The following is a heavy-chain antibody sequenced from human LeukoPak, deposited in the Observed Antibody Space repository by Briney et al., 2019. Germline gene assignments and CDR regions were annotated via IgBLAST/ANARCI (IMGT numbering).Heavy chain of an antibody. CDR2: ITPIFGTA. CDR1: GGTFSSYA. D-gene: IGHD3-22*01. Sequence: GASVKVSCKASGGTFSSYAISWVRQAPGQGLEWMGGITPIFGTANYAQKFQGRVTITADESTSTAYMELSSLRSEDTAVYYCARAAYYYDSSGYYYVAYYFDYWGQGTLVTVSS. CDR3: ARAAYYYDSSGYYYVAYYFDY. J-gene: IGHJ4*02. V-gene: IGHV1-69*13.